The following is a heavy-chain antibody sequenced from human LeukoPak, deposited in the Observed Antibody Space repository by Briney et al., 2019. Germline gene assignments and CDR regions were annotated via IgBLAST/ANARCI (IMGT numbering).Heavy chain of an antibody. CDR1: GFTFSDYY. J-gene: IGHJ4*02. Sequence: GGSLRLSCAASGFTFSDYYMSWICQAPGKGLEWVSYISSSGSTIYYADSVEGRFTISRDNAKNSLYLQMNSLRAEDTAVYYCAGGTGRVPKSWLLPYRGQGTLVTVSS. D-gene: IGHD3-22*01. CDR2: ISSSGSTI. V-gene: IGHV3-11*01. CDR3: AGGTGRVPKSWLLPY.